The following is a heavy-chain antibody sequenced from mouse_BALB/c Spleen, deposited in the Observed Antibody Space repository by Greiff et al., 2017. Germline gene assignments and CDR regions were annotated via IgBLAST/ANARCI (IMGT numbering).Heavy chain of an antibody. D-gene: IGHD1-1*01. J-gene: IGHJ1*01. Sequence: EVMLVESGGGLVQPGGSRKLSCAASGFTFSSFGMHWVRQAPEKGLEWVAYISSGSSTIYYADTVKGRFTISRDNPKNTLFLQMTSLRSEDTAMYYCARSDYGALPHWYFDVWGAGTTVTVSS. CDR1: GFTFSSFG. CDR3: ARSDYGALPHWYFDV. CDR2: ISSGSSTI. V-gene: IGHV5-17*02.